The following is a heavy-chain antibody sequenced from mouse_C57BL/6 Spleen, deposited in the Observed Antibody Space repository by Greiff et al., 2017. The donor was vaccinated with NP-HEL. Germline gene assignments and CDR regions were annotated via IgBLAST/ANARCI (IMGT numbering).Heavy chain of an antibody. Sequence: VQLKESGPGLVKPSQSLSLTCSVTGYSITSGYYWNWIRQFPGNKLEWMGYISYDGSNNYNPSLKNRISITRDTSTNQFFLKLNSVTTEDTATYYCARDHAYWGQGTLVTVSA. V-gene: IGHV3-6*01. CDR1: GYSITSGYY. CDR3: ARDHAY. CDR2: ISYDGSN. J-gene: IGHJ3*01.